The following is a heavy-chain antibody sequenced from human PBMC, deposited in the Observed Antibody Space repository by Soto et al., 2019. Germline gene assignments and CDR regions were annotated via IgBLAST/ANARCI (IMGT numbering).Heavy chain of an antibody. D-gene: IGHD3-22*01. CDR3: AREYYYDSSGWYGMDV. CDR1: GGSISSYY. Sequence: SETLSLTCTVSGGSISSYYWSWIRQPPGKGLEWIGYIYYSGSTNYNPSLKSRVTISVDTSKNQFSLKLSSVTAADTAVYYCAREYYYDSSGWYGMDVWGQGTTVTVSS. J-gene: IGHJ6*02. CDR2: IYYSGST. V-gene: IGHV4-59*01.